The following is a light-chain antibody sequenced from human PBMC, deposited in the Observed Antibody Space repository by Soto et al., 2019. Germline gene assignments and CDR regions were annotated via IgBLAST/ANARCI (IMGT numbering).Light chain of an antibody. CDR3: QQYGSSPQWT. CDR2: GAS. J-gene: IGKJ1*01. CDR1: QSVSSSY. V-gene: IGKV3-20*01. Sequence: EIVLTQSPGTLSLSPGERATLSCRASQSVSSSYLAWYQQKPGQAPRLLIYGASSRATGIQDRFSGSGSGTDFTLTISRLEPEDFAVYYCQQYGSSPQWTFGQGNKVEIK.